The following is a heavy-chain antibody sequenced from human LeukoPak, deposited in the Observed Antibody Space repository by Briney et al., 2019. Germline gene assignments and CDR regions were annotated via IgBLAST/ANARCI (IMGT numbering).Heavy chain of an antibody. D-gene: IGHD5-12*01. V-gene: IGHV4-34*01. CDR2: INHSGST. Sequence: SETLSLTCAVYGGSFSGYYWSWIRQPPGKGLGWIGEINHSGSTNYNPSLKSRVTISVDTSKNQFSLKLSSVTAADTAVYYCATGYHGFDYWGQGTLVTVSS. CDR3: ATGYHGFDY. CDR1: GGSFSGYY. J-gene: IGHJ4*02.